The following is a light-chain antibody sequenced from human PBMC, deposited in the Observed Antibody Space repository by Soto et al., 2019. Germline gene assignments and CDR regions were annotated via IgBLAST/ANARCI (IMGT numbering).Light chain of an antibody. V-gene: IGKV3-11*01. CDR3: QQRGDWPTIT. CDR2: NAS. CDR1: QSVSTF. J-gene: IGKJ5*01. Sequence: EIVLTQSPATRSLSPGERAILSCRASQSVSTFLAWFQQKPGQPPRLLIYNASNRTTGIPARFSGSGSGTDFTLSISSLEPEDFAVYYCQQRGDWPTITFGQGTRLEIK.